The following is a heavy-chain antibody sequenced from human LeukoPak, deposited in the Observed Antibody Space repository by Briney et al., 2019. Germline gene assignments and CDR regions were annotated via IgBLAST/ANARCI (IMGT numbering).Heavy chain of an antibody. CDR2: MYYSGST. D-gene: IGHD1-26*01. CDR1: GVSINSSQYY. J-gene: IGHJ4*02. Sequence: SETLSRTCAVSGVSINSSQYYWGWIRQPPGKGLEWIGTMYYSGSTYYNPSLKSRVTISVDTSKNQFFLNLSSVTAADTAVYYCAGQREQYIDFWGQGTLVTVSS. V-gene: IGHV4-39*01. CDR3: AGQREQYIDF.